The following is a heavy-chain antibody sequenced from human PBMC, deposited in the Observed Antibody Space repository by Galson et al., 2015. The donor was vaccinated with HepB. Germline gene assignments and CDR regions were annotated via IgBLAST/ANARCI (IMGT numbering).Heavy chain of an antibody. V-gene: IGHV3-15*01. CDR2: IKSKTDGGTT. Sequence: SLRLSCAASGFTFSNAWMSWVRQAPGKGLEWVGRIKSKTDGGTTDYAAPVKGRFTISRDDSKNTLYLQINSLKTEDTAVYYCTTDLWQWLGKGDIWGQGTMVTVSS. J-gene: IGHJ3*02. CDR3: TTDLWQWLGKGDI. D-gene: IGHD6-19*01. CDR1: GFTFSNAW.